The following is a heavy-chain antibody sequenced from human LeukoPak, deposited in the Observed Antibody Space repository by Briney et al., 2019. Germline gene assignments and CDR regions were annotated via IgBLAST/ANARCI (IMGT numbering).Heavy chain of an antibody. V-gene: IGHV1-18*04. CDR3: ARVYGSGSFDAFDI. CDR2: ISAYNGNT. D-gene: IGHD3-10*01. Sequence: ASVKVSCKASGYTFTSYGISWVRQAHGQGLEWMGWISAYNGNTNYAQKLQGRVTMTTDTSTSTAYMELRSLRSDDTAVYYCARVYGSGSFDAFDIWGQGTMVTVSS. CDR1: GYTFTSYG. J-gene: IGHJ3*02.